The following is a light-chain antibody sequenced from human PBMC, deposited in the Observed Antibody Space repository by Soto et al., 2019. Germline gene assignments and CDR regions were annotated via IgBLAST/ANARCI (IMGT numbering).Light chain of an antibody. CDR1: QSVSSN. V-gene: IGKV3-15*01. Sequence: ETLMTQSPATLSVSPGEGATLSCRASQSVSSNLAWFQQKPGQPPRLLISGASTRATGVPARFSGSGSGTEFTLTISSLQSEDFAVYYCQQYNDWPRTFGQGTKVDMK. CDR2: GAS. J-gene: IGKJ1*01. CDR3: QQYNDWPRT.